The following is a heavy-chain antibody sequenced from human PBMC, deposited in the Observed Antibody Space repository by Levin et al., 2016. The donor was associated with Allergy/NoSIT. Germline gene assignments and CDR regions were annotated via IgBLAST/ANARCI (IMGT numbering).Heavy chain of an antibody. V-gene: IGHV3-64D*06. Sequence: GGSLRLSCSASGFTFSTYSMHWVRQSPGKGLEYVSAICGYDCSSTYYADSVKGRFTISRDDSKNMVYLQMSSLRADDTAVYYCVKGRASGYYYKGAFDYWGQGTLVTVSS. CDR1: GFTFSTYS. CDR3: VKGRASGYYYKGAFDY. J-gene: IGHJ4*02. CDR2: ICGYDCSST. D-gene: IGHD3-22*01.